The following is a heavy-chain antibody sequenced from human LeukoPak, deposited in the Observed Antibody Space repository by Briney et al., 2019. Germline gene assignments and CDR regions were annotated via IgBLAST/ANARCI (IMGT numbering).Heavy chain of an antibody. D-gene: IGHD3-22*01. V-gene: IGHV1-8*03. CDR3: ARGRGVGTMIVLVNRPVNYYFDY. J-gene: IGHJ4*02. CDR1: GYTFTSYD. Sequence: GASVKVSCKASGYTFTSYDINWVRQATGQGLEWMGWMNPNSGNTGYAQKFQGRVTITRNTSISTAYMELSSLRSEDTAVYYCARGRGVGTMIVLVNRPVNYYFDYWGQGTLVTVSS. CDR2: MNPNSGNT.